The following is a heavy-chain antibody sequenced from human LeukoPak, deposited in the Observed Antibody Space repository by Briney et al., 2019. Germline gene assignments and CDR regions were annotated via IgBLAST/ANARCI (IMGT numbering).Heavy chain of an antibody. CDR1: GGTFSSYA. V-gene: IGHV1-69*13. Sequence: SVTVPCKASGGTFSSYAISWVRQAPGQGLEWMGGIIPIFGTANYAQKLQGRVTITADESTSTAYMELSSLRSEDTAVYYCARVRGSGSYYVGTLYYYYGMDVWGKGTTVTVSS. CDR2: IIPIFGTA. D-gene: IGHD3-10*01. J-gene: IGHJ6*04. CDR3: ARVRGSGSYYVGTLYYYYGMDV.